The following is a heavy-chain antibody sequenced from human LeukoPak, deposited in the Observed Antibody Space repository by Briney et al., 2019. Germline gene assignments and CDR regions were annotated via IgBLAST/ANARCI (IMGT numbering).Heavy chain of an antibody. V-gene: IGHV1-2*02. D-gene: IGHD2-2*02. CDR2: INPNSGGT. Sequence: SVKVSCKASGYTFTGYYMHWVRQAPGQGLEWMGWINPNSGGTNYAQKFQGRVTMTRDTSISTAYMELSRLRSDDTAVYYCARDLDRYCSSTSCYTGAFDIWGQGTMVTVSS. CDR1: GYTFTGYY. CDR3: ARDLDRYCSSTSCYTGAFDI. J-gene: IGHJ3*02.